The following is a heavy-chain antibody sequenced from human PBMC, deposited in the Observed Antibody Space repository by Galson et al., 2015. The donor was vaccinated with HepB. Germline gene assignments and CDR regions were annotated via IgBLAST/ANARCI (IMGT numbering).Heavy chain of an antibody. J-gene: IGHJ4*02. D-gene: IGHD3-9*01. CDR2: ISGSGGST. CDR1: GFTFSSYA. V-gene: IGHV3-23*01. CDR3: AKAPYYDILTPLDY. Sequence: SLRLSCAASGFTFSSYAMSWVRQAPGKGLEWVSAISGSGGSTYYADSVKGRFTISRDNSKNTLYLQINSLRAEDTAVYYCAKAPYYDILTPLDYWGQGTLVTVSS.